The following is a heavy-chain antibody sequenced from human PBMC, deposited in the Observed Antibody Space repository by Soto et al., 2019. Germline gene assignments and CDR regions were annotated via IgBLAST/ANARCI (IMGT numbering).Heavy chain of an antibody. CDR1: GFTVSSKY. CDR2: IQSGGPT. V-gene: IGHV3-66*01. CDR3: ARDRRQQWPRRSDDAFDI. J-gene: IGHJ3*02. Sequence: GGSLRLSCAASGFTVSSKYMSWVRQAPGKGLEWVSLIQSGGPTYYADSVKGRFTISRDTSENTLHLQMDSLRAEDTAVYYCARDRRQQWPRRSDDAFDIWGQGTMVTVSS. D-gene: IGHD6-19*01.